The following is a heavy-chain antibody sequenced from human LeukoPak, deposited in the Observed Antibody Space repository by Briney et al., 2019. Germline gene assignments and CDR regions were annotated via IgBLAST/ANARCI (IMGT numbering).Heavy chain of an antibody. CDR3: ARDLGRRYFDY. V-gene: IGHV4-61*02. Sequence: SQTLSLTCTVSGGSISSGSYYWSWIRQPAGKGLEWIGRIYTSGSTNYNPSLKSRVTMSVDTSKNQFSLKLSSVTAADTAVYYCARDLGRRYFDYWGQGTLVTVSS. CDR2: IYTSGST. D-gene: IGHD7-27*01. CDR1: GGSISSGSYY. J-gene: IGHJ4*02.